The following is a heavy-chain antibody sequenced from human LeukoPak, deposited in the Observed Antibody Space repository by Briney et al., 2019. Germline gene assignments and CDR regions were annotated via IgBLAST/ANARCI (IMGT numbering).Heavy chain of an antibody. CDR1: GGSFSGYY. J-gene: IGHJ4*02. CDR3: ARVRAAGSYLDY. D-gene: IGHD6-25*01. CDR2: INRSGST. V-gene: IGHV4-34*01. Sequence: SETLSLTCAVYGGSFSGYYWSWIRQPPGKGLEWIGEINRSGSTNYNPSLKSRVTISVDTSKNQFSLKLSSVTAADTAVYYCARVRAAGSYLDYWGQGTLVTVSS.